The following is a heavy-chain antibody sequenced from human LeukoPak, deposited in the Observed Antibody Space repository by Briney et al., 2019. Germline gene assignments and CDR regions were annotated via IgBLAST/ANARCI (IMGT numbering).Heavy chain of an antibody. CDR3: ARGDDILTGYYLFDY. V-gene: IGHV3-48*03. J-gene: IGHJ4*02. CDR2: ISSSGSTI. D-gene: IGHD3-9*01. CDR1: GFTFSSYE. Sequence: GGSLRLSCAASGFTFSSYEMNWVRQAPGKGLEWVSYISSSGSTIYYADSVKGRFTISRDNAKNSLYLQMNSLRAEDTAVYYCARGDDILTGYYLFDYWGQGTLVTVSS.